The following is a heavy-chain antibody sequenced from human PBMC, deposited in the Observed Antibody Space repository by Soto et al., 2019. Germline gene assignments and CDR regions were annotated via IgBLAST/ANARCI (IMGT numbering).Heavy chain of an antibody. J-gene: IGHJ4*02. Sequence: PGASVTLSCPGSGFIFFTDTMSWIRQAQGDGREGVSAISGSFGSTYYADSVKGRFTISRDNSKNTLYLQMNSLRAEDTAVYYCAKGVGSSGYYTYFDYWGQGT. CDR2: ISGSFGST. V-gene: IGHV3-23*01. D-gene: IGHD3-22*01. CDR3: AKGVGSSGYYTYFDY. CDR1: GFIFFTDT.